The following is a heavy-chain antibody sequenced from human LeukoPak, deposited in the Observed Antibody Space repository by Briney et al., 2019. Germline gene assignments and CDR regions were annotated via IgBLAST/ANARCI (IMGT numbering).Heavy chain of an antibody. CDR2: IYSGDST. CDR1: GFTVSGNY. J-gene: IGHJ3*02. Sequence: GGSLRLSCAASGFTVSGNYMSWVRQAPGKGLEWVSIIYSGDSTYYAASVKGRFTISRDNSKNTLYLQMNSLRDEDTAVYYCARVFWEKDGFIGAFDIWGQGTMVTVSS. CDR3: ARVFWEKDGFIGAFDI. D-gene: IGHD3-3*01. V-gene: IGHV3-66*01.